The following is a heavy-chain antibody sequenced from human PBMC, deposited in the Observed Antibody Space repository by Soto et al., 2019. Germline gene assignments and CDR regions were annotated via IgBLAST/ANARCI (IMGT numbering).Heavy chain of an antibody. CDR3: VSQRTSVLTQAYFDY. V-gene: IGHV4-39*01. J-gene: IGHJ4*02. CDR2: VYYRGRS. CDR1: GGSVSNSNYY. Sequence: ASETLSLTCTVSGGSVSNSNYYWGWIRQSPGKGLEWIGSVYYRGRSYSKSSVKSRVTISVDTSKNQFSLNLNSVTASDTAVYYCVSQRTSVLTQAYFDYWGPGALVTVSS. D-gene: IGHD2-8*01.